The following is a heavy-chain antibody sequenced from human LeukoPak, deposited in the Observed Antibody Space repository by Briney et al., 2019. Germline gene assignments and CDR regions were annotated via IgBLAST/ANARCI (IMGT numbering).Heavy chain of an antibody. CDR2: IRSKAYGGTT. V-gene: IGHV3-49*04. CDR3: TREDSSAFGDY. Sequence: GGSLRLSCTASGFTFGDYAMSWVRQAPGKGLEWVGFIRSKAYGGTTEYAASVKGRFTISRDDSKSIAYLQMNSLKTEDTAVYYCTREDSSAFGDYWGQGTLVTVSS. D-gene: IGHD6-19*01. J-gene: IGHJ4*02. CDR1: GFTFGDYA.